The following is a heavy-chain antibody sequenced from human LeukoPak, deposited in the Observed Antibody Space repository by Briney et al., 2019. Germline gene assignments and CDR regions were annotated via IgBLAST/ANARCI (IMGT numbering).Heavy chain of an antibody. CDR3: ARLGYSSSWSNRCNWFDP. D-gene: IGHD6-13*01. CDR2: INHSGST. J-gene: IGHJ5*02. V-gene: IGHV4-34*01. Sequence: SETLSLTCGVYSGSFSGYYWSWIRQPPGKGLEWIGEINHSGSTNYNPSLKSRVTISVDTSKNQFSLKLSSVTAADTAVYYCARLGYSSSWSNRCNWFDPWGQGTLVTVSS. CDR1: SGSFSGYY.